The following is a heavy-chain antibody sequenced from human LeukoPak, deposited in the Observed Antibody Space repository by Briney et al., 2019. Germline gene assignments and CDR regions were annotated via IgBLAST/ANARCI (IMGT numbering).Heavy chain of an antibody. Sequence: PSETLSLTCTVSGGSISSYYWSWIRQPPGKGLEWIGYIYYSGSTNYNPSLKSRVTISVDTSKNQFSLKLSSVTAADTAVYYCARSTPRYCSSTSCYRLRDYYYYYMDVWGKGTTVTISS. CDR3: ARSTPRYCSSTSCYRLRDYYYYYMDV. V-gene: IGHV4-59*01. J-gene: IGHJ6*03. D-gene: IGHD2-2*01. CDR2: IYYSGST. CDR1: GGSISSYY.